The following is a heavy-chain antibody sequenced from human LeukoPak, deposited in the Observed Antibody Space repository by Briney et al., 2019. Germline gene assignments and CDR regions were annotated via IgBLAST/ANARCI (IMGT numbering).Heavy chain of an antibody. V-gene: IGHV1-69*01. CDR1: GGTFSSYA. Sequence: ASVKVSCKASGGTFSSYAISWVRQAPGQGLEWMGGIIPIFGTANYAQKFQGRVTITADESTSTAYMELSSLRSEDTAVYYCASSSSWLSPVDYWGQGTLVTVSS. CDR3: ASSSSWLSPVDY. D-gene: IGHD6-13*01. J-gene: IGHJ4*02. CDR2: IIPIFGTA.